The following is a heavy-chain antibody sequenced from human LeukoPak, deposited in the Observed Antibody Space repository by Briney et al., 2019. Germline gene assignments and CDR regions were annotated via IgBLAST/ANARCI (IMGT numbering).Heavy chain of an antibody. Sequence: GGSLRLSCAASGFTVSSNYMSWVRQAPGKGLEWVSIIYSDGSTYYADSVKGRFTISRDNSKNTLYLQVNSLRAEDTAIYYCARGYCSGGSCYGGDYWGQGTLVTVSS. CDR1: GFTVSSNY. J-gene: IGHJ4*02. V-gene: IGHV3-53*01. CDR2: IYSDGST. D-gene: IGHD2-15*01. CDR3: ARGYCSGGSCYGGDY.